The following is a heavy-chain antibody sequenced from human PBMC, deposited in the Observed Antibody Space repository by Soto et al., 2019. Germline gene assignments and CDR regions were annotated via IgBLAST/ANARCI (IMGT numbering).Heavy chain of an antibody. CDR1: GFSLSTSGVG. D-gene: IGHD2-21*01. J-gene: IGHJ4*02. CDR3: ARRGEQASQPFDS. CDR2: IFWNDDK. Sequence: QITLKESGPTLVKPTQTLTLTCAFSGFSLSTSGVGVGWIRPPPGKTLEWLAVIFWNDDKRYSPTVKSRLTITKDTTRNQVVLTMSNMDPVDTGTYYCARRGEQASQPFDSWGQGSLVTVS. V-gene: IGHV2-5*01.